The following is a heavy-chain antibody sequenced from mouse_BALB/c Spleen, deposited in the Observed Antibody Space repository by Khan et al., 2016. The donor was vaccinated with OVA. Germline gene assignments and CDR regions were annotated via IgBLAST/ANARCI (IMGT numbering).Heavy chain of an antibody. D-gene: IGHD2-2*01. J-gene: IGHJ3*01. V-gene: IGHV1S81*02. Sequence: QVQLQQPGAELVKPGASVKLSCKASGYTFSSYYLYWVKQRPGQGLEWIGEMNPNNGGTNFNERFKSKATLTADKSSSTAYMQLSSLTSEDSAVYYCTRSGYGSFAYWGQGTLVTVSA. CDR3: TRSGYGSFAY. CDR2: MNPNNGGT. CDR1: GYTFSSYY.